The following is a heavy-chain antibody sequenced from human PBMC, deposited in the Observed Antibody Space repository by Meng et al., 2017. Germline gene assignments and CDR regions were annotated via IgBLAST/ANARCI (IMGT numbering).Heavy chain of an antibody. CDR1: GGTFSSYA. D-gene: IGHD6-13*01. Sequence: ASVKVSCKASGGTFSSYAISWVRQAPGQGLEWMGWISAYNGNTNYAQKLQGRVTMTTDTSTSTAYMELRSLRSDDTAVYYCARDRPAAAGRGYYFDYWGQGTLVTVSS. J-gene: IGHJ4*02. CDR2: ISAYNGNT. V-gene: IGHV1-18*01. CDR3: ARDRPAAAGRGYYFDY.